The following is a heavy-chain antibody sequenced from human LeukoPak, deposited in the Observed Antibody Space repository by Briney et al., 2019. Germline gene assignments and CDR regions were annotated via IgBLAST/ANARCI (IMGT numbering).Heavy chain of an antibody. CDR2: INPNGGGT. Sequence: ASVKVSCKASGYTFTGYYMHWVRQAPGQGLEWMGWINPNGGGTNYAQKFQGRVTMTRDTSISTAYMELSRLRSDDTAVYYCARGVVGYSYAPDAFDIWGQGAMVTVSS. D-gene: IGHD5-18*01. CDR3: ARGVVGYSYAPDAFDI. CDR1: GYTFTGYY. V-gene: IGHV1-2*02. J-gene: IGHJ3*02.